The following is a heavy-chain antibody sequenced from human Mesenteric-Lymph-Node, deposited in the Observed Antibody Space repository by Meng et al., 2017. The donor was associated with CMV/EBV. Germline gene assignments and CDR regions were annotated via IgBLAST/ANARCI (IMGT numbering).Heavy chain of an antibody. CDR1: GFTFSSYA. CDR3: AKEFWRGYYSDY. D-gene: IGHD3-3*01. J-gene: IGHJ4*02. CDR2: IRYDGSQK. Sequence: GGSLRLSCAASGFTFSSYAMSWVRQAPGKGLEWVAFIRYDGSQKYYVDSVKGRFTISRDDSQNTLYLQMNSLRAEDTAVYYCAKEFWRGYYSDYWGQGTLVTVSS. V-gene: IGHV3-30*02.